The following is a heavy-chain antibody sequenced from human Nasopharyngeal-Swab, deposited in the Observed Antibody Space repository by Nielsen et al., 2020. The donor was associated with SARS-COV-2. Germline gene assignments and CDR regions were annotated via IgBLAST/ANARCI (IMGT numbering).Heavy chain of an antibody. CDR3: AKGVHYMSYFHTPPSDH. D-gene: IGHD3-10*01. CDR1: GFTFDDYG. CDR2: ISCDGVNT. Sequence: GESLKISCVASGFTFDDYGLHWVRQAPGKGLEWVSLISCDGVNTYYADSVKGRFTISRDNSRNSLFLQMNSLKTEDTALYYCAKGVHYMSYFHTPPSDHWGQGTPVTVSS. J-gene: IGHJ4*02. V-gene: IGHV3-43*01.